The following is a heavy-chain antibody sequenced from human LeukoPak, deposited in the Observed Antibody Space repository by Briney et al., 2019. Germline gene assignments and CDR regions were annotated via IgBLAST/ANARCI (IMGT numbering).Heavy chain of an antibody. J-gene: IGHJ4*02. V-gene: IGHV3-53*01. D-gene: IGHD3-22*01. CDR3: AKTYYFGRNYYDSSGHYFDY. CDR1: GLTVSSNY. CDR2: IYSGGST. Sequence: GGSLRLSCAASGLTVSSNYMSWVRQAPGKGLEWVSIIYSGGSTYYADSVKGRFTISRDNSKNTLYLQMNSLRAEDTAVYYCAKTYYFGRNYYDSSGHYFDYWGQGTLVTVSS.